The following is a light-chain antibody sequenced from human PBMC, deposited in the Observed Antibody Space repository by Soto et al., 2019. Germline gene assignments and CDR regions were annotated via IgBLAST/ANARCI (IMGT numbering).Light chain of an antibody. V-gene: IGKV3-15*01. J-gene: IGKJ4*01. Sequence: ETVMTQSPATLSVSPGERATLSCRASQSVGISLAWYQQKPGQPPRLLMYGASMRATGFPARFSGSGSRTEFTLTISSLQSEDFAVYYCQQYDYWPRTFGGGTKVEI. CDR2: GAS. CDR1: QSVGIS. CDR3: QQYDYWPRT.